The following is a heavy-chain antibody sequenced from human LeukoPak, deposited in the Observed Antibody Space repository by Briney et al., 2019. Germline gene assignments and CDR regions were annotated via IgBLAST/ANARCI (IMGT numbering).Heavy chain of an antibody. CDR1: GYTFTGYY. CDR2: INPNSGGT. J-gene: IGHJ4*02. V-gene: IGHV1-2*02. D-gene: IGHD2-2*01. CDR3: ARGCAIVVVPAAPLD. Sequence: ASVKVSCKASGYTFTGYYMHWVRQAPGQGLEWTGWINPNSGGTNYAQKFQGRVTMTRDTSISTAYMELSRLRSDDTAVYYCARGCAIVVVPAAPLDWGQGTLVTVSS.